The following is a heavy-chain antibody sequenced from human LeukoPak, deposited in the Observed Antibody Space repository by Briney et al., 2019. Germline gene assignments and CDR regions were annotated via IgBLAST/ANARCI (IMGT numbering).Heavy chain of an antibody. Sequence: RGESLRISCKGSGYSFTIYWIGWVRQMPGKGLEWMGIIYPADSDTRYSPSFQGQVTISADKSISTAYLQWSSLKASATAMYYCARSIVGTTDAFDIWGQGTMVTVSS. V-gene: IGHV5-51*01. CDR2: IYPADSDT. CDR1: GYSFTIYW. CDR3: ARSIVGTTDAFDI. J-gene: IGHJ3*02. D-gene: IGHD1-26*01.